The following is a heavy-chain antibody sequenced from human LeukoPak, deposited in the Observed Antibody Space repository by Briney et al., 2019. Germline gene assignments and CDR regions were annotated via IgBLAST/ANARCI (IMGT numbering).Heavy chain of an antibody. J-gene: IGHJ4*02. D-gene: IGHD2/OR15-2a*01. Sequence: TSSETLSLTCTVSGGSISSYYWSWLRQPAGKGLEWIGRIYSSGSTNYDPSLKSRVTMSVDTSKNPFSLKLSAVTAADTAVYYCARGSNSLDYWGQGTLVSVSS. CDR3: ARGSNSLDY. CDR1: GGSISSYY. CDR2: IYSSGST. V-gene: IGHV4-4*07.